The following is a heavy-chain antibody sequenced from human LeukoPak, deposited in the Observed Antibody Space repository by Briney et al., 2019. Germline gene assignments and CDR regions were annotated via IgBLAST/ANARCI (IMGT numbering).Heavy chain of an antibody. J-gene: IGHJ5*02. CDR1: GGSINNYY. V-gene: IGHV4-59*01. D-gene: IGHD3-9*01. CDR3: ARGFDGVAGWFDP. CDR2: ISYRGTT. Sequence: SETLSLTCTVSGGSINNYYWSWLRQPPGKGLEWIGYISYRGTTKYNSSLKSRVTMSVDMSKNQFSLKLSSVIAADTAVYYCARGFDGVAGWFDPWGQGTLVTVSS.